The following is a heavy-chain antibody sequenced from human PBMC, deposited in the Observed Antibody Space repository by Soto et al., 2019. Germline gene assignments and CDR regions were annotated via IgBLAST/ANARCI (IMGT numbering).Heavy chain of an antibody. Sequence: PSETLSLTCTVSGGSISSGGYYWSWIRQHPGKGLEWIGYIYYSGSTYYNPSLKSRVTISVDTSKNQFSLKLSSVTAADTAAYYSATTGNTLRNPPRNYYFDYRGKRTRGTVAS. CDR3: ATTGNTLRNPPRNYYFDY. CDR2: IYYSGST. V-gene: IGHV4-31*03. CDR1: GGSISSGGYY. D-gene: IGHD2-15*01. J-gene: IGHJ4*02.